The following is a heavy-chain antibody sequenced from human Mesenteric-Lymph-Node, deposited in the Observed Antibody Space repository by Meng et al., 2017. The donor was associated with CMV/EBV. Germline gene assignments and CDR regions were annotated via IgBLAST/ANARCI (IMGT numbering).Heavy chain of an antibody. CDR2: IRSKANSYAT. V-gene: IGHV3-73*01. CDR1: GFTFSGSA. CDR3: TTSIIPGYSSSSDYYGMDV. J-gene: IGHJ6*02. D-gene: IGHD6-13*01. Sequence: GSSLKISCAASGFTFSGSAMHWVRQASGKGLEWVGRIRSKANSYATAYAASVKGRFTISRDDSKNTAYLQMNSLKTEDTAVYYCTTSIIPGYSSSSDYYGMDVWGQGTTVTVSS.